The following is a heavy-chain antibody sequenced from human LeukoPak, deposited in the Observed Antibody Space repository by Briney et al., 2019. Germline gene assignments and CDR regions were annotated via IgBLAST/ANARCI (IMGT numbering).Heavy chain of an antibody. Sequence: GASVKVSCKASGYTFTRYYMHWVRQAPGQGLEWMGVINPSGGSTSYAQKFQGGVTMTRDMSTSTVYMELRSLRSEDTAVYYCARDRVGATVYAFDIWGQGTMVTVSS. D-gene: IGHD1-26*01. CDR3: ARDRVGATVYAFDI. J-gene: IGHJ3*02. V-gene: IGHV1-46*01. CDR1: GYTFTRYY. CDR2: INPSGGST.